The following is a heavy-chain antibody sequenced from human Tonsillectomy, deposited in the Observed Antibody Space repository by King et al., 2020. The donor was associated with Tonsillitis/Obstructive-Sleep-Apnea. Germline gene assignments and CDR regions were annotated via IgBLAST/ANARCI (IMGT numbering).Heavy chain of an antibody. Sequence: DVQLVESGGGLVQPGRSLRLSCEGSGFIFDDYVMHWVRQAPGKGLEWVSGISWNSDNIDYADSVKGRFTISRDNAKNSLYLQMNSLRPEDTALYYCAKDTVYGDLYYYMDVWGKGTTVTVSS. J-gene: IGHJ6*03. D-gene: IGHD4-17*01. CDR3: AKDTVYGDLYYYMDV. CDR1: GFIFDDYV. CDR2: ISWNSDNI. V-gene: IGHV3-9*01.